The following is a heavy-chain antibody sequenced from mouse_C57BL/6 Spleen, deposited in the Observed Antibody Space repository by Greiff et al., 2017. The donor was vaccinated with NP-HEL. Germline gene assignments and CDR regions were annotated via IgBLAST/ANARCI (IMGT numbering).Heavy chain of an antibody. V-gene: IGHV6-3*01. CDR2: IRLKSDNYAT. CDR1: GFTFSNYW. J-gene: IGHJ3*01. D-gene: IGHD2-3*01. Sequence: EVQLQQSGGGLVQPGGSMKLSCVASGFTFSNYWMNWVRQSPEKGLEWVAQIRLKSDNYATHYAESVKGRFTISRDDSKSSVYLQMNNLRAEDTGIYYCTDDGLGGFAYWGQGTLVTVSA. CDR3: TDDGLGGFAY.